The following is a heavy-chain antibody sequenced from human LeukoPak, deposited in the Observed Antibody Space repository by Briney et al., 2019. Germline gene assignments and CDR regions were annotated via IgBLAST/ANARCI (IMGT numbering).Heavy chain of an antibody. CDR2: INPDNGDT. CDR1: GYTFTGYY. V-gene: IGHV1-2*02. J-gene: IGHJ5*02. D-gene: IGHD2-21*02. CDR3: AKDGGDQNWFDP. Sequence: PQASVKVSCKASGYTFTGYYLQWVRQAPGHGLEWMGWINPDNGDTNHAQKFQGRITQTRDTSINTAYMELSRLTSDDTAVYYCAKDGGDQNWFDPWGQGTLVTVSS.